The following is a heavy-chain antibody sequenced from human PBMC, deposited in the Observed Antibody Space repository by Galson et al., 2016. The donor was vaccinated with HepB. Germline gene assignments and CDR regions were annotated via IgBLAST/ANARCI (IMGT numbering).Heavy chain of an antibody. J-gene: IGHJ4*02. CDR1: GGLIRTSY. D-gene: IGHD5-24*01. CDR2: VYYHENT. CDR3: ARDRDHTHGRHFGH. V-gene: IGHV4-59*01. Sequence: ETLSLTCAVSGGLIRTSYWSWVRQSPGKGLEWIGYVYYHENTNYNPPLQSRVTISVDTANNQFSLQLSSVTAADTAGYYCARDRDHTHGRHFGHRGRGTLVTVSS.